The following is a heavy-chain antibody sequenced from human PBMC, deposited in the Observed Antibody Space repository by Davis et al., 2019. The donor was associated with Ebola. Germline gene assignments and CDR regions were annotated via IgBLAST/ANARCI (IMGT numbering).Heavy chain of an antibody. Sequence: SGSGGDTYYADSVKGRFTISRDNFKNTLYLQMNSLRAEDTALYYCAKRGPRRWFDPWGQGTLVTVSS. V-gene: IGHV3-23*01. CDR3: AKRGPRRWFDP. J-gene: IGHJ5*02. CDR2: SGSGGDT. D-gene: IGHD3-10*01.